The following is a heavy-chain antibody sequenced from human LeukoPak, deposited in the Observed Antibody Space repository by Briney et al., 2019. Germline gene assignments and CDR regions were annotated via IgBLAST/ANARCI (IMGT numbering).Heavy chain of an antibody. CDR1: GFTFSSYA. D-gene: IGHD1-1*01. CDR3: AKGRNWTPIRPDAFDI. V-gene: IGHV3-23*01. CDR2: ISGSGGST. J-gene: IGHJ3*02. Sequence: GESLRLSCAAPGFTFSSYAMSWVRQAPGKGLEWVSAISGSGGSTYYADSVKGRFTISRDNSKNTLYLQMNSLRAEDTAVYYCAKGRNWTPIRPDAFDIWGQGTMVTVSS.